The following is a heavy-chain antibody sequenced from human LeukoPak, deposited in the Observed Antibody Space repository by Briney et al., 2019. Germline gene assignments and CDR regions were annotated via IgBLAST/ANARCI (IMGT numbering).Heavy chain of an antibody. CDR1: GGSFSGYY. J-gene: IGHJ4*02. CDR3: ARGSGRLNTAMVLVY. V-gene: IGHV4-34*01. Sequence: SETLSLTCAVYGGSFSGYYWSWIRQPPGKGLEWIGEINHSGSTNYNPSLKSRVTISVDTSKNQFSLKLSSVTAADTAVYYCARGSGRLNTAMVLVYWGQGTLVTVSS. D-gene: IGHD5-18*01. CDR2: INHSGST.